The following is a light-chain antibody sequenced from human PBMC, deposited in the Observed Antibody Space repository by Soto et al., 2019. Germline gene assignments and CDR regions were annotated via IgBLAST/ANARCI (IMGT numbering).Light chain of an antibody. CDR2: GAS. J-gene: IGKJ5*01. CDR1: QSVSSN. V-gene: IGKV3-15*01. CDR3: QQYNNWPPT. Sequence: EIVMTQSPATLSVSPGERATLSCTASQSVSSNLAWYQQKPGQAPRLLIYGASTRAIGIPARFSGSGSGTERTLTISSLQSDDFSVYHCQQYNNWPPTFCQGTRLEI.